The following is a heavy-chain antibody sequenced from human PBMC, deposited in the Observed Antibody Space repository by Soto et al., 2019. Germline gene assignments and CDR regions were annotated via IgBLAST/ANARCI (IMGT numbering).Heavy chain of an antibody. CDR2: ISGDGGTK. Sequence: GGSLRLSCAASGFSFSNYAMNWVRQAPGKGLEWVSGISGDGGTKNIAESVKGRFTVSRDNSKNTLYLQMNGLRPDDTAVYYCAKGRGNGGSSFNYGGQGTLFTVAS. J-gene: IGHJ4*02. CDR1: GFSFSNYA. D-gene: IGHD2-15*01. V-gene: IGHV3-23*01. CDR3: AKGRGNGGSSFNY.